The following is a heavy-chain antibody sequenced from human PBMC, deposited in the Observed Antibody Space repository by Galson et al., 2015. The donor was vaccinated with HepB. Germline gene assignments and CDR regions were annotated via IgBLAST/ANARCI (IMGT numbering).Heavy chain of an antibody. D-gene: IGHD1/OR15-1a*01. V-gene: IGHV1-24*01. CDR1: GYTLSDLS. CDR3: TTDRVGVLEKLY. J-gene: IGHJ4*02. CDR2: FDPEDGET. Sequence: SVKVSCKVSGYTLSDLSMHWVRQAPGKGLEWMGGFDPEDGETIYAQKFQGRVTMTEDTFTDTVYMELSSLRSEDTAVYYCTTDRVGVLEKLYWGQGTLVTVSS.